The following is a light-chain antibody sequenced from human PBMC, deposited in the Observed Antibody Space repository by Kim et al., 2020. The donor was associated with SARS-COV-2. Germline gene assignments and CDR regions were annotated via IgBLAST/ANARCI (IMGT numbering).Light chain of an antibody. CDR2: GKN. Sequence: LGQTGRITCQGASLRSYYASWYQQKPGQAPVLVIYGKNNRPSGIPDRFSGSSSGNTASLTITGAQAEDEADYYCNSRDSSGNHWVFGGGTQLTVL. J-gene: IGLJ3*02. V-gene: IGLV3-19*01. CDR3: NSRDSSGNHWV. CDR1: SLRSYY.